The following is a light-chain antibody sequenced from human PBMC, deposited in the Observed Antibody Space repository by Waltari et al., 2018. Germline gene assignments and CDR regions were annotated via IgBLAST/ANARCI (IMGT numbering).Light chain of an antibody. CDR2: AAS. CDR3: QQYNTDPLT. Sequence: DIQMTQSPSSLSASIRDRVTITCRASQGIRNLLVWFQQKPGKAPKTLIYAASRLQSRVSSKFSGSGAGTDFTLTISSLQPEDFATYYCQQYNTDPLTFGGGTNVEIK. J-gene: IGKJ4*01. CDR1: QGIRNL. V-gene: IGKV1-16*02.